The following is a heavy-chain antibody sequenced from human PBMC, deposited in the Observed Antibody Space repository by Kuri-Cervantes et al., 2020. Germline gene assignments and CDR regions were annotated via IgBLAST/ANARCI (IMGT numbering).Heavy chain of an antibody. CDR3: ARTFSVWYDSSGYYYFDY. Sequence: KVSCKGSGYRFTTYWIGWVRQMPGKGLEWMGIIYPGDSDTRYSPSFQGQVTISADKSISTAYLQWSSLKASDTAMYYCARTFSVWYDSSGYYYFDYWGQGTLVTVSS. V-gene: IGHV5-51*01. J-gene: IGHJ4*02. CDR2: IYPGDSDT. D-gene: IGHD3-22*01. CDR1: GYRFTTYW.